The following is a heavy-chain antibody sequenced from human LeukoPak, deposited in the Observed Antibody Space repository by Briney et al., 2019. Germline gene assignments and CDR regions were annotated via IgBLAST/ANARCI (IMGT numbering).Heavy chain of an antibody. Sequence: PGGSLRLXXXASGFTFXXXXXXXIRQAPGKXVVWVSRIXSDGIGXXXXXSVRGXFTXSRDNAKNTVYLQMYSLRAEDTAVYYCARDQGSFDYWGQGTLVTVSS. V-gene: IGHV3-74*01. CDR3: ARDQGSFDY. CDR1: GFTFXXXX. CDR2: IXSDGIGX. J-gene: IGHJ4*02.